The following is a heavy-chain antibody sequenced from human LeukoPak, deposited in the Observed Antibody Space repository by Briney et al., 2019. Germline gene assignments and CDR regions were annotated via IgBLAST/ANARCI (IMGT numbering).Heavy chain of an antibody. CDR1: GGSISSYY. Sequence: PSETLSLTCTVSGGSISSYYWSWIRQPPGKGLEWIGYIYYSGSTNYNPSLKSRVTISVDTSKNQFSLKLSSVTAAGTAGYYCARTTMVRGVGDAFDIWGQGTMVTVSS. CDR3: ARTTMVRGVGDAFDI. J-gene: IGHJ3*02. V-gene: IGHV4-59*01. D-gene: IGHD3-10*01. CDR2: IYYSGST.